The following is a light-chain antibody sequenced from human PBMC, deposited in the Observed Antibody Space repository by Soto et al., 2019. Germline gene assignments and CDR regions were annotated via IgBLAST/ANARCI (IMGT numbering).Light chain of an antibody. J-gene: IGLJ1*01. CDR2: DNH. V-gene: IGLV1-51*01. CDR3: GRWDSSLRAVL. Sequence: QSVLTQPPSVSAAPGQKVTISCSGSSSNIGNNYVSWYQQLPATAPKLPIYDNHTRPPGTPARFSAAKPGTSATLRITGLQTGDEADYYCGRWDSSLRAVLFGNGTKVTVL. CDR1: SSNIGNNY.